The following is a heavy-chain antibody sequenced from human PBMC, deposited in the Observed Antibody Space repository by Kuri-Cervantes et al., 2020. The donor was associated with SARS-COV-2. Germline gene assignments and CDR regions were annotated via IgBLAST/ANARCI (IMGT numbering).Heavy chain of an antibody. CDR2: MNPNSGNT. CDR3: VVGFFSSRKWDY. Sequence: ASVKVSCKASGYTFTSYDINWVRQATGQGLEWMGWMNPNSGNTGYAQKFQGRVTMTKNTSISTAYMELSSLRSEDTAVYFCVVGFFSSRKWDYWGQGTLVTVSS. J-gene: IGHJ4*02. V-gene: IGHV1-8*02. CDR1: GYTFTSYD. D-gene: IGHD2-15*01.